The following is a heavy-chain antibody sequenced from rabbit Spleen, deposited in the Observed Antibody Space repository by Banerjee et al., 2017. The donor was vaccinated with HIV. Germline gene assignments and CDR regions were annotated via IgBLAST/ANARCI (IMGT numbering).Heavy chain of an antibody. D-gene: IGHD1-1*01. CDR3: ARDAYTAKDYRVYFDL. V-gene: IGHV1S40*01. CDR2: IDIDSSGNN. CDR1: GFSFSSVYD. J-gene: IGHJ4*01. Sequence: QSLEESGGDLVKPGASLTLTCTASGFSFSSVYDMCWVRQAPGKGLEWIACIDIDSSGNNYYASWAKGRFTISKTSSTTVTQQMTGLTVADTATYFCARDAYTAKDYRVYFDLWGPGTLVTVS.